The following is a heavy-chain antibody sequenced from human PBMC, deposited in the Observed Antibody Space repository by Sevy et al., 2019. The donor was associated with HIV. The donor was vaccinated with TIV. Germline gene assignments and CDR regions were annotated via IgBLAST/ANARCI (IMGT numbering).Heavy chain of an antibody. D-gene: IGHD3-22*01. CDR2: ISYDGSNK. CDR1: GFTCSSYA. J-gene: IGHJ3*02. CDR3: ARDRRIVVVTSSWGAFDI. V-gene: IGHV3-30-3*01. Sequence: GGSLRLSCAASGFTCSSYAMHWVRQAPGKGLEWVAVISYDGSNKYYADSVKGRFTISRDNSKNTLYLQMNGLRAEDTAVYYCARDRRIVVVTSSWGAFDISGQGTMVTVSS.